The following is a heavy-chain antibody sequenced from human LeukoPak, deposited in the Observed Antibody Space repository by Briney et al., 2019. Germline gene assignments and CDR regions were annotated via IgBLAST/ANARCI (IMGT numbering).Heavy chain of an antibody. D-gene: IGHD3-22*01. J-gene: IGHJ4*02. CDR2: VSNIETT. Sequence: SETLSLTCTVSGHSISSYYWSWLRQPPGKRLEWIGYVSNIETTNYNPSLKSRVTISVDTSKNQFSLRLNSVTAADTAVYYCARPPHYYDTSGYSVWGQGTLVTVSS. CDR1: GHSISSYY. CDR3: ARPPHYYDTSGYSV. V-gene: IGHV4-59*01.